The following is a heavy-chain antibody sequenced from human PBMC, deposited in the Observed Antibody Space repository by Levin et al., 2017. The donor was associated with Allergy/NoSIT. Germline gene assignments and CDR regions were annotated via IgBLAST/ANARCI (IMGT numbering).Heavy chain of an antibody. D-gene: IGHD4-17*01. Sequence: GGSLRLSCAASGFTFSGSAMHWVRQASGKGLEWVGRIRSKANSYATAYAASVKGRFTISRDDSKNTAYLQMNSLKTEDTAVYYCTRRGGTTDPKTKETTVQIDWGQGTLVTVSS. CDR1: GFTFSGSA. CDR3: TRRGGTTDPKTKETTVQID. V-gene: IGHV3-73*01. CDR2: IRSKANSYAT. J-gene: IGHJ4*02.